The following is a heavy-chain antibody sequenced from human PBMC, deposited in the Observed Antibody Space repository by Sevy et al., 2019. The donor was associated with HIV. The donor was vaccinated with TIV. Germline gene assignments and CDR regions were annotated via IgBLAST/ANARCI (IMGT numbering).Heavy chain of an antibody. CDR1: GFIFSDYY. Sequence: GGSLRLSCSGSGFIFSDYYMSWIRQAPGRGLEWVSYISGSCITYYADSVEGRFTISRDNAMNSLYLRMNSLRADDTAVYYCARDPLLGIAREVARGGYWGQGTLVTVSS. J-gene: IGHJ4*02. D-gene: IGHD2-2*03. V-gene: IGHV3-11*01. CDR2: ISGSCIT. CDR3: ARDPLLGIAREVARGGY.